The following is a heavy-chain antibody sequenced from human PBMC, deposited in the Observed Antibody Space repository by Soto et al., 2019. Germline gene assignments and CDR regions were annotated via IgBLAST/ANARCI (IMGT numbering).Heavy chain of an antibody. Sequence: PGGSLRLCCAASGFTFSSYSMNWVRKAPGKGLEWVSSLSSSSGHIYYADSVKGRFTISRDNAKNSLYLQMNSPRAEDTAVYYCVRHWLATREFDYWGQGTLVTVSS. CDR1: GFTFSSYS. J-gene: IGHJ4*02. V-gene: IGHV3-21*01. CDR3: VRHWLATREFDY. D-gene: IGHD1-26*01. CDR2: LSSSSGHI.